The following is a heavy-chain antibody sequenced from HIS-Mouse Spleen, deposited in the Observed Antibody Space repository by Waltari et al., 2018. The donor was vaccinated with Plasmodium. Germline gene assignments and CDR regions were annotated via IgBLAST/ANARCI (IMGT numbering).Heavy chain of an antibody. Sequence: QVQLQQWGAGLLKPSETLSLTCAVYGGSFSGYYWSWIRQPPGKGLEWIGESKNSGSTNYNPSRKSRVTISVDPSKNQFSRKLSSVAAAETAVYYCARGRVLGTSSGYFDLWGRGTLVTVSS. CDR2: SKNSGST. J-gene: IGHJ2*01. D-gene: IGHD3-10*01. CDR3: ARGRVLGTSSGYFDL. V-gene: IGHV4-34*01. CDR1: GGSFSGYY.